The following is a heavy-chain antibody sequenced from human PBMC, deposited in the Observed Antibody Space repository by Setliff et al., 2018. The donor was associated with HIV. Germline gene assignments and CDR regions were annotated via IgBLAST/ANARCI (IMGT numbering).Heavy chain of an antibody. CDR1: GGTFSTYA. CDR2: IIPIFGTA. Sequence: AASVKVSCKASGGTFSTYAISWVRQAPGQGLEWMGGIIPIFGTANYDQRFQGRVTITADETTSTAYMELSSLRSEDTAVYFCARDPVSDNSATPYYFDYWGQGTLVTVS. V-gene: IGHV1-69*13. CDR3: ARDPVSDNSATPYYFDY. J-gene: IGHJ4*02. D-gene: IGHD2-21*01.